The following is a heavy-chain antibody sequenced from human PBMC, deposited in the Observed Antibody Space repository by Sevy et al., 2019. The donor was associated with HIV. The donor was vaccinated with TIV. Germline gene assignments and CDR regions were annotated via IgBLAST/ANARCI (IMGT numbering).Heavy chain of an antibody. CDR2: IYWDDDE. D-gene: IGHD5-12*01. CDR3: VRFPSGYDLTFFDS. CDR1: GVSLRVGGVG. Sequence: SGPTLVKSTQTLALTCNFSGVSLRVGGVGVGWIRQPPGKALEWLALIYWDDDEHYSPSLKTRHSITKDNFKNQVVLTMTNMDPVDTATYYCVRFPSGYDLTFFDSWGPGTLVTVSS. J-gene: IGHJ4*02. V-gene: IGHV2-5*02.